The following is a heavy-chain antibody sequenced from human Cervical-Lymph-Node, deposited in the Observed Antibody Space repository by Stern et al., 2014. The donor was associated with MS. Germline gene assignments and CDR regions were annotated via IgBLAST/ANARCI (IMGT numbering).Heavy chain of an antibody. CDR3: ARDSEEMATIFFFDY. D-gene: IGHD5-24*01. Sequence: QVQLGQSGPGLVKPSQTLSLTCALSGDSVSSNSAAWNWIRQSPSRGLEWLGRTYYRSTWYNDYAVSVKSRITITPDTSKNQFSLHLDSVTPEDTAVYYCARDSEEMATIFFFDYWGQGTLVTVSS. CDR2: TYYRSTWYN. CDR1: GDSVSSNSAA. V-gene: IGHV6-1*01. J-gene: IGHJ4*02.